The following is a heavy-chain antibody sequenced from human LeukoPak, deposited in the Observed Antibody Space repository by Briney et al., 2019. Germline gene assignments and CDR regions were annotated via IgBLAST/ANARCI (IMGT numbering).Heavy chain of an antibody. CDR3: AKDPRGSCGGDCYPDY. CDR1: GFSFSDFW. V-gene: IGHV3-7*01. J-gene: IGHJ4*02. CDR2: IKEDGSEK. Sequence: GGSLRLSCAASGFSFSDFWMSWVRQAPGKGLEWLANIKEDGSEKHYVGSVKGRFTISRDNAKNSLYLQMNSLRAEDTAVYYCAKDPRGSCGGDCYPDYWGQGTLVTVSS. D-gene: IGHD2-21*02.